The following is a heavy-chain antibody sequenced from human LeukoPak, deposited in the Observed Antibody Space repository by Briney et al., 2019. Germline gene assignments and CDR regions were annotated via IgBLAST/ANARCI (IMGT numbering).Heavy chain of an antibody. V-gene: IGHV3-7*01. CDR1: GFTFSSYW. J-gene: IGHJ4*02. D-gene: IGHD3-10*01. CDR3: ARDSLWFGELQFDY. CDR2: IKQDGSEK. Sequence: GGSLRLSCAASGFTFSSYWMSWVRQAPGKGLEWVANIKQDGSEKYYVDSVKGRFTISRDNAKNSLYLQMNSLRAEDTAVYYCARDSLWFGELQFDYWGQGTLVTVSS.